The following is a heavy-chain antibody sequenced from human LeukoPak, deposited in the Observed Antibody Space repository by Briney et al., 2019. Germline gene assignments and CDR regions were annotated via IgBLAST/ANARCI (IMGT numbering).Heavy chain of an antibody. V-gene: IGHV4-30-4*02. J-gene: IGHJ5*02. CDR1: GGSISSGDYY. CDR3: ARASYSGSFNWFDP. Sequence: KASETLSLTCTVSGGSISSGDYYWSWIRQPPGKGLEWIGYIYYSGSTYYNPSLKSRVTISVDTSKNQFSLKLSSVTAADTAVYYCARASYSGSFNWFDPWGQGTLVTVSS. CDR2: IYYSGST. D-gene: IGHD1-26*01.